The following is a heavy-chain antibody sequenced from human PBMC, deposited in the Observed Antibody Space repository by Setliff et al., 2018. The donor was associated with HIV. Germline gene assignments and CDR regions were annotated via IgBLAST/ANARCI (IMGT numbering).Heavy chain of an antibody. CDR2: IHYTGGT. D-gene: IGHD6-19*01. J-gene: IGHJ4*02. CDR1: GSTISSSNYY. V-gene: IGHV4-39*01. CDR3: TRRFEKWLAFDY. Sequence: SETLSLTCSVSGSTISSSNYYWGWIRQPPGKGLEWIGSIHYTGGTHYNPSFKSRASFSLDTSKNQFSLNLASVTAADTAVYYCTRRFEKWLAFDYWGQGTLVTVSS.